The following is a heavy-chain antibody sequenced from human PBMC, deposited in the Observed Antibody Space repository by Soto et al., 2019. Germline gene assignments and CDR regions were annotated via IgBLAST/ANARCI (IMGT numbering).Heavy chain of an antibody. CDR3: ASASTPTEY. J-gene: IGHJ4*02. CDR2: ISADGSST. D-gene: IGHD4-17*01. V-gene: IGHV3-23*03. Sequence: GGSLRLSCAASGLPFSSFAMVWVRQTPAKRLEWVAIISADGSSTAYLDSVKGRFSISRDNSRNILFLQMNSLRGDDTAMYYCASASTPTEYWGQGTQVTVSS. CDR1: GLPFSSFA.